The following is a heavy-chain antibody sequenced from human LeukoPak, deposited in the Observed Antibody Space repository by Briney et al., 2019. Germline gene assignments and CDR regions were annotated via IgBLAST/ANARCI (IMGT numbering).Heavy chain of an antibody. D-gene: IGHD3-10*01. CDR1: GGSISSYY. J-gene: IGHJ4*02. CDR2: IYYSGST. CDR3: ARRGLEYGSGSYYLDY. Sequence: PSETLSLTCTVSGGSISSYYWSWIRQPPGKGLEWIGYIYYSGSTNYNPSLKSRVIISVDTSKNQFSLKLSSVTAADTAVYYCARRGLEYGSGSYYLDYWGQGTLVTVSS. V-gene: IGHV4-59*01.